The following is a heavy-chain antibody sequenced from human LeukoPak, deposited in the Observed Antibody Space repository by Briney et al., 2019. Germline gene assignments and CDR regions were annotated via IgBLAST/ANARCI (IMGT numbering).Heavy chain of an antibody. CDR3: ARNPYYYDSSGYRLGAFDI. CDR2: IIPIFGTA. Sequence: ASVKVSCKASGYTFTGYYMHWVRQAPGQGLEWMGGIIPIFGTANYAQKFQGRVTITADESTSTAYMELSSLRSEDTAVYYCARNPYYYDSSGYRLGAFDIWGQGTMVTVSS. V-gene: IGHV1-69*13. J-gene: IGHJ3*02. D-gene: IGHD3-22*01. CDR1: GYTFTGYY.